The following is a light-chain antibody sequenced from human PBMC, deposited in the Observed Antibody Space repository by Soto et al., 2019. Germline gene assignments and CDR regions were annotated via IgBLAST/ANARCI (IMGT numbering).Light chain of an antibody. Sequence: DIQITQSPSTLPASVGDRVTITCRASQSISSWLAWYQQKPGKAPNLLIYAASTLESGVPSRFSGSGSGTDFTLTISSLQLEDFATYYCQQNYSTPLAFGGGTKVDIK. J-gene: IGKJ4*01. V-gene: IGKV1-39*01. CDR1: QSISSW. CDR2: AAS. CDR3: QQNYSTPLA.